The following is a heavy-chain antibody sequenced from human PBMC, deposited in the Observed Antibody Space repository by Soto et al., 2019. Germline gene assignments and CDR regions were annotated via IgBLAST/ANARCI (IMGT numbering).Heavy chain of an antibody. V-gene: IGHV3-23*01. D-gene: IGHD4-17*01. CDR3: AKSLATVTDGTPDY. CDR2: ISGSGGST. J-gene: IGHJ4*02. CDR1: GFTFSSYA. Sequence: LRLSCAASGFTFSSYAMSWVRQAPGKGLEWVSAISGSGGSTYYADSVKGRFTISRDNSKNTLYLQMNSLRAEDTAVYYCAKSLATVTDGTPDYWGQGTLVTVSS.